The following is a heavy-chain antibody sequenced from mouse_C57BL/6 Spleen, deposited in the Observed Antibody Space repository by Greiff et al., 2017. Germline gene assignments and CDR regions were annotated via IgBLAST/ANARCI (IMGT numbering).Heavy chain of an antibody. CDR3: ACDYPY. D-gene: IGHD2-4*01. V-gene: IGHV1-69*01. CDR2: IDPSDSYT. J-gene: IGHJ3*01. CDR1: GYTFTSYW. Sequence: QVQLKQPGAELVMPGASVKLSCKASGYTFTSYWMHWVQQRPGQGLEWIGEIDPSDSYTNYNQKFKGKSTLTVDKSSSTAYMQLSSLTSEDSAVYYCACDYPYWGQGTLVTVSA.